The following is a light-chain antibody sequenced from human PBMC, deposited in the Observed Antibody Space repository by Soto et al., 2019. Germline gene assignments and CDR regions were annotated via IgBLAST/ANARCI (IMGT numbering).Light chain of an antibody. V-gene: IGKV3-20*01. J-gene: IGKJ1*01. Sequence: EIVLTQSPGTLSLSPGERATLSCRASQSVSNNYLAWYQQKPGQAPRLLIYGASNWATGIPDRFSGSGSGTDFTFTISRMEPEDFAVYYCQHYGSAGTVGQGTEVEIK. CDR2: GAS. CDR1: QSVSNNY. CDR3: QHYGSAGT.